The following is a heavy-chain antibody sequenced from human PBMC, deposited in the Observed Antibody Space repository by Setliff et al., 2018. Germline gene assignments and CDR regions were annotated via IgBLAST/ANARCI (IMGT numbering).Heavy chain of an antibody. Sequence: ASVKVSCKASGGTFTSFGINWVRQAPGQGLEWMGWINTNTGNPSYAQGFTGRFVFSLDTSVTTAYLQISSLKSEDSAVYYCARASLFGTIVYKGDYYMDVWGKGTTVTVSS. CDR1: GGTFTSFG. CDR2: INTNTGNP. CDR3: ARASLFGTIVYKGDYYMDV. D-gene: IGHD3-10*02. J-gene: IGHJ6*03. V-gene: IGHV7-4-1*02.